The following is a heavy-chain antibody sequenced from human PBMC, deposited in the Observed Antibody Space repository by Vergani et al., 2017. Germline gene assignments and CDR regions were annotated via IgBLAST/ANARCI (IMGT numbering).Heavy chain of an antibody. D-gene: IGHD6-13*01. Sequence: QLQESGPGLVKPSATLSLTCSVSGGSISSGDYYWSWIRQPPGKGLEWIGYIYYSGSTYYNPSLKSRVTISVDTSKNQFSLKLSSVTAADTAVYYCAREVIAAAGTAPWFDPWGQGTLVTVSS. J-gene: IGHJ5*02. CDR3: AREVIAAAGTAPWFDP. CDR1: GGSISSGDYY. CDR2: IYYSGST. V-gene: IGHV4-30-4*08.